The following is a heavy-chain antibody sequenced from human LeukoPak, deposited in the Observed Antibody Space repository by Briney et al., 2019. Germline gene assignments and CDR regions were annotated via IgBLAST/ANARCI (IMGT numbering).Heavy chain of an antibody. Sequence: SETLSLTCTVSGGSISSYYWSWIRQPPGKGLEWLGYIYYSGSTNYNPSLKSRVTISVDTSKNQFSLKLSSVTAADTAVYYCARDLVDTAMGYYYGMDVWGQGTTVTVSS. CDR1: GGSISSYY. V-gene: IGHV4-59*01. J-gene: IGHJ6*02. CDR3: ARDLVDTAMGYYYGMDV. CDR2: IYYSGST. D-gene: IGHD5-18*01.